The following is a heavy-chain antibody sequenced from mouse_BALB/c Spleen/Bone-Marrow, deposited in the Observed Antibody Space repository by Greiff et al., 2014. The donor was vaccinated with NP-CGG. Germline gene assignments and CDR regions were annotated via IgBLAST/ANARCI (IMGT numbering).Heavy chain of an antibody. Sequence: VQLQQSXAELVKPGASVKLSCTASGFNIKDTYMHWVKQRPEQGLEWIGRIDPANGNTKYDPKFQGKATITADTSSNTAYLQLSSLTSEDTAVYYCAIYYYGSSGFAYWGQGTLVTVSA. CDR1: GFNIKDTY. D-gene: IGHD1-1*01. V-gene: IGHV14-3*02. CDR2: IDPANGNT. J-gene: IGHJ3*01. CDR3: AIYYYGSSGFAY.